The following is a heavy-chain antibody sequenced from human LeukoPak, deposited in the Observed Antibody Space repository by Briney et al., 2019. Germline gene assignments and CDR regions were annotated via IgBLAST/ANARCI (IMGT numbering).Heavy chain of an antibody. J-gene: IGHJ6*03. CDR1: GGSISSSSYY. V-gene: IGHV4-39*07. CDR2: IYYSGST. Sequence: PSETLSLTCTVSGGSISSSSYYWGWIRQPPGKGLEWIGSIYYSGSTYYNPSLKSRVTISVDTSKNQFSLKLSSVTAADTAVYYCARGRAAACSGGSCYLYYYYYYYMDVWGKGTTVTVSS. CDR3: ARGRAAACSGGSCYLYYYYYYYMDV. D-gene: IGHD2-15*01.